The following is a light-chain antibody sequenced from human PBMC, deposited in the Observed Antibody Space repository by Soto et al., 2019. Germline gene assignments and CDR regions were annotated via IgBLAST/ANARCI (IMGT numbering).Light chain of an antibody. CDR3: QQYNNWPPWT. CDR1: QSVGSD. CDR2: GAS. Sequence: EIVMTQSPATLSVSPGETVTLSYRASQSVGSDLAWYQQKPGQAPRLLIYGASTRATGIPARFSGSGFGTEFTLTISSLQSEDFAVYHCQQYNNWPPWTFGQGTKVEIK. V-gene: IGKV3-15*01. J-gene: IGKJ1*01.